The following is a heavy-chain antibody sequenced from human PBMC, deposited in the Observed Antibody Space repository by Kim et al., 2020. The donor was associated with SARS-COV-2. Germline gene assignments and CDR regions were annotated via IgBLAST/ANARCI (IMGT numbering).Heavy chain of an antibody. CDR3: ARPGARWLLYGMDV. D-gene: IGHD5-12*01. V-gene: IGHV3-11*01. J-gene: IGHJ6*02. CDR2: ISSSGSTI. Sequence: GGSLRLSCAASGFTFSDYYMSWIRQAPGKGLEWVSYISSSGSTIYYADYVKGRFTISRDNAKNSLYLQMNSLRAEDTAVYYCARPGARWLLYGMDVWGQGTTVTVSS. CDR1: GFTFSDYY.